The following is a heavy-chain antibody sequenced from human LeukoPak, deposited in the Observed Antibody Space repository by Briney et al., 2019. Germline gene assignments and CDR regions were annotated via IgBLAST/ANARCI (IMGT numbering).Heavy chain of an antibody. V-gene: IGHV3-13*01. J-gene: IGHJ4*02. CDR2: IRTSCYT. Sequence: AIRTSCYTYYPRSLQARFTISRENGKNSLYLQMNSLRAGDTAVYYCARGGWFGELSLQYDYWGQGTLVTVSS. CDR3: ARGGWFGELSLQYDY. D-gene: IGHD3-10*01.